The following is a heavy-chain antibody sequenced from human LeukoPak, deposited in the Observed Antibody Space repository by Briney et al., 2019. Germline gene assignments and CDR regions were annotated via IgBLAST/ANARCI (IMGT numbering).Heavy chain of an antibody. J-gene: IGHJ4*02. Sequence: SETLSLTCTVSGGSISSNYWSWIRRPPGKGLEWIGYIYYSGSTNYNPSLKSRVTISVDTSKNQFSLKLSSVTAADTAVYYCARALAGYSSPYDYWGQGSLVTVSS. CDR3: ARALAGYSSPYDY. CDR1: GGSISSNY. V-gene: IGHV4-59*01. CDR2: IYYSGST. D-gene: IGHD6-13*01.